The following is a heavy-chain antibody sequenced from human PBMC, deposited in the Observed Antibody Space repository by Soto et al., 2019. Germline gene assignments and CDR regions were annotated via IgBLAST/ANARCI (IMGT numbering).Heavy chain of an antibody. CDR1: GDSISTYY. V-gene: IGHV4-59*01. Sequence: QVQLQESGPGLLRPSETLSLTCTVSGDSISTYYWSWMRQPPGKGLEWIGYLYDSGSTHYNPSLKSRVTISVDTSKNQFSLKLTSVTAADTAVYYCARENYYGSGTYFRLDVWGQGTRVTVSS. D-gene: IGHD3-10*01. J-gene: IGHJ6*02. CDR3: ARENYYGSGTYFRLDV. CDR2: LYDSGST.